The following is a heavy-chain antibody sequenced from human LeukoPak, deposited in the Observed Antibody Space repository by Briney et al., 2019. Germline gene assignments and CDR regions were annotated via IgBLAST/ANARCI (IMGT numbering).Heavy chain of an antibody. CDR2: IRFDGSHK. CDR1: GFTFSSYF. J-gene: IGHJ4*02. D-gene: IGHD1-26*01. CDR3: AKDLRGAQLYYFDS. Sequence: PGGSLRLSCAASGFTFSSYFMSWVRQAPGKGLEWVTFIRFDGSHKYYADSVKGRFSISRDNSKSTLYLQMNSLRTEDTAVYYCAKDLRGAQLYYFDSWGQGTLVTVSS. V-gene: IGHV3-30*02.